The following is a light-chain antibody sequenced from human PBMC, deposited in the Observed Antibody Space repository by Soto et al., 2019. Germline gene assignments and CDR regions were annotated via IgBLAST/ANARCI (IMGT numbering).Light chain of an antibody. J-gene: IGLJ1*01. CDR1: SSDVGGYNY. Sequence: QSVLTQPPSASGSPGQSVTISCTGTSSDVGGYNYVSWYQHHPGKAPKLIIYEVDERPSGVPDRFSGSKSGNTASLTVSGLQAEDEGDYYCAAWDDTLNGRVFGTGTKLTVL. V-gene: IGLV2-8*01. CDR2: EVD. CDR3: AAWDDTLNGRV.